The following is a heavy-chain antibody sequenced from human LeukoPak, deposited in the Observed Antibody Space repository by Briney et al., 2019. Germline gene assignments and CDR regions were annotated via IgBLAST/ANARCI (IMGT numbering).Heavy chain of an antibody. V-gene: IGHV3-20*04. J-gene: IGHJ6*03. CDR3: ARGFGYYYYYYMDV. CDR2: INWNGGST. Sequence: GGSLRLSCAASGFTFDDYGMSWVRQAPGKGLEWVSGINWNGGSTGYADSVKGRFTISRDNAKNSLYLQMNSLRAEDTALYYCARGFGYYYYYYMDVWGKGTTVTVSS. CDR1: GFTFDDYG. D-gene: IGHD3-10*01.